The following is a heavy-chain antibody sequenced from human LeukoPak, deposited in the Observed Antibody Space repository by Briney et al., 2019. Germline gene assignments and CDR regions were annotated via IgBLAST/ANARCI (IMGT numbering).Heavy chain of an antibody. CDR3: AKDYYDSSGYYLFDY. J-gene: IGHJ4*02. D-gene: IGHD3-22*01. Sequence: GGSLRLSCAASGFTFSSYGMHWVRQAPGKGLEWVAVISYDGSNKYYADSVKGRFTISRDNSKNTLYLQMNSLRAEDTAVYYCAKDYYDSSGYYLFDYWGQGTLVTVSS. CDR2: ISYDGSNK. V-gene: IGHV3-30*18. CDR1: GFTFSSYG.